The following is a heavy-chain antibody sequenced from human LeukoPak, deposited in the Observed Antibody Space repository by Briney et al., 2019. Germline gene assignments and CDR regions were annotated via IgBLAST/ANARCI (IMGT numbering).Heavy chain of an antibody. V-gene: IGHV3-66*02. D-gene: IGHD2-21*02. CDR2: IYSGGST. CDR1: GFTVSSNY. CDR3: ARVCGGDCFDAFDI. J-gene: IGHJ3*02. Sequence: PGGSLRLSCAASGFTVSSNYMSWVRQAPGKGLEWGSVIYSGGSTYYADSVKGRFTISRDNSKNTLYLQMNSLRAEDTAVYYCARVCGGDCFDAFDIWGQGTMVTVSS.